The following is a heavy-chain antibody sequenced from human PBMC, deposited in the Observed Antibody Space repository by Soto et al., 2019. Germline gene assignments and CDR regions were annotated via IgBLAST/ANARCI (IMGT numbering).Heavy chain of an antibody. Sequence: QVQLQESGPGLVKPSQTLSLTCTVSGGSISSGGYYWSWIRQHPGKGLEWIGYIYYSGSTYYNPSLRRRVTISVDTSKNQFSLKLSSVTAADTAVYYCARDGSAGTGWFDPWGQGTLVTVSS. CDR2: IYYSGST. J-gene: IGHJ5*02. V-gene: IGHV4-31*03. CDR1: GGSISSGGYY. CDR3: ARDGSAGTGWFDP.